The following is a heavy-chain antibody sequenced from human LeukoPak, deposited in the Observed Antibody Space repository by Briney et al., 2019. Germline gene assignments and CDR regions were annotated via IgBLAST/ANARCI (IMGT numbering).Heavy chain of an antibody. CDR3: ARVGYCSGGSCYRYYYYYYYMDV. CDR2: INHSGST. D-gene: IGHD2-15*01. CDR1: GGSFSGYY. J-gene: IGHJ6*03. V-gene: IGHV4-34*01. Sequence: SETLSLTCAVYGGSFSGYYWSWIRQPPGKGLEGIGEINHSGSTNYNPSLKNRVTISVDTSKNQFSLKLSSVTAADTAVYYCARVGYCSGGSCYRYYYYYYYMDVWGKGTTVTVSS.